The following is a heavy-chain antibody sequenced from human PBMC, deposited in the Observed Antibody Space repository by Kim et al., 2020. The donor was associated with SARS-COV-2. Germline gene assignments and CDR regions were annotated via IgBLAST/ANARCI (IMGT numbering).Heavy chain of an antibody. CDR2: ISYDGSNK. V-gene: IGHV3-30*18. CDR1: GFTFSSYG. CDR3: AKDRFDYGDAGGWFDP. Sequence: GGSLRLSCAASGFTFSSYGMHWVRQAPGKGLEWVAVISYDGSNKYYADSVKGRFTISRDNSKNTLYLQMNSLRAEDTAVYYCAKDRFDYGDAGGWFDPWGQGTPVPVPS. D-gene: IGHD4-17*01. J-gene: IGHJ5*02.